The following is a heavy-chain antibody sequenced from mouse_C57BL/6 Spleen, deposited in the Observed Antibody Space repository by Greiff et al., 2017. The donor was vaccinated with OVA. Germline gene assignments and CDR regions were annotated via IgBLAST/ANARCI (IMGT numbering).Heavy chain of an antibody. CDR1: GYAFSSSW. J-gene: IGHJ2*01. CDR3: ARRDWESVDY. Sequence: VQLQQSGPELVKPGASVKFSCKASGYAFSSSWMNWVKQRPGKGLEWIGRIYPGDGDTNYNGKFKGKATLTADKSSSTAYMQLSSLTSEDSAVYFCARRDWESVDYWGQGTTLTVSS. D-gene: IGHD4-1*01. CDR2: IYPGDGDT. V-gene: IGHV1-82*01.